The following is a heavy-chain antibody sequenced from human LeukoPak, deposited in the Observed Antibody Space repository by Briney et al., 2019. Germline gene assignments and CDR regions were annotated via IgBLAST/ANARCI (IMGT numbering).Heavy chain of an antibody. CDR1: GYTFTGYY. D-gene: IGHD3-3*01. CDR3: ARDPDYDFWSGPFDY. CDR2: INPNSGGT. J-gene: IGHJ4*02. V-gene: IGHV1-2*02. Sequence: GASVKVSCKAFGYTFTGYYMHWVRQAPGQGLEWMGWINPNSGGTNYAQKFQGRVTMTRDTSISTAYMELSRPRSDDTAVYYCARDPDYDFWSGPFDYWGQGTLVTVSS.